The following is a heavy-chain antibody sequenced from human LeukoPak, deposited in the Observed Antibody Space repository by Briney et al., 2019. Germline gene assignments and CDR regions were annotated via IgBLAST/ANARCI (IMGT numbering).Heavy chain of an antibody. J-gene: IGHJ4*02. CDR1: GGTFSSCA. Sequence: SVKVSCKASGGTFSSCAISWVRQAPGQGLEWMGGIIPIFGTANYAQKFQGRVTITADESTSTAYMELSSLRSEDTAVYYCARAGGGYSYGYSDYWGQGTLVTVPS. CDR3: ARAGGGYSYGYSDY. V-gene: IGHV1-69*13. CDR2: IIPIFGTA. D-gene: IGHD5-18*01.